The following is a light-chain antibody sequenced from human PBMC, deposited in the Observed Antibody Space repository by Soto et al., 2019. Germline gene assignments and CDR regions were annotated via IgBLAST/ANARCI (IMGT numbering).Light chain of an antibody. CDR1: QSISSW. J-gene: IGKJ4*01. CDR2: KAS. Sequence: DIQMTQSPSTLSASVGDRVTITCRASQSISSWLAWYQQKPGKAPNLLIYKASTLQSGVPSRFTGSGSGTEFTLTISSLQPDDVATYSCQQYDSYSLTFGGGTKVEIK. CDR3: QQYDSYSLT. V-gene: IGKV1-5*03.